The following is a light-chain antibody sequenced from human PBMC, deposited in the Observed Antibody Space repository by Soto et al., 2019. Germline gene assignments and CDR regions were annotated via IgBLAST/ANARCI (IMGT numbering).Light chain of an antibody. V-gene: IGKV3-20*01. CDR3: QQSYSTPLT. CDR1: QSVSNNY. J-gene: IGKJ4*01. CDR2: GAS. Sequence: EIVLTQSPGTLSLYPGERATLSCRASQSVSNNYLAWYQQKPGQAPRLLIYGASNRATGIPDRFSGSGSGTDFTLTISSLQPEDFATYYCQQSYSTPLTFGGGTKVDIK.